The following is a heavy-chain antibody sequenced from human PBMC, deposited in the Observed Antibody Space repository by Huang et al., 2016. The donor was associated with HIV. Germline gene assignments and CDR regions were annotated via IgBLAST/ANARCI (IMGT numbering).Heavy chain of an antibody. CDR1: GGTLGNSA. D-gene: IGHD3-10*01. CDR2: FSPIFGTT. Sequence: QFQLVQSGAGVKKSGSSVRLSCKTSGGTLGNSAFSWVRQAPGQGLEWMGGFSPIFGTTHYAQKFQGRVTRTADESTSTVYMELSSLRSEDTAIYYCARDREIYGSGNYYHPTYFDFWGQGTLVSVSS. CDR3: ARDREIYGSGNYYHPTYFDF. V-gene: IGHV1-69*13. J-gene: IGHJ4*02.